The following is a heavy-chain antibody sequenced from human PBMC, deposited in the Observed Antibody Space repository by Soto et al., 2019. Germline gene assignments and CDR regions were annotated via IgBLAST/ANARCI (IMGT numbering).Heavy chain of an antibody. Sequence: PSETLSLTCAVYGRSFSGYYWSWIRQPPGKGLEWIGEINHSGSTNYNPSLKSRVTISLDTSKNQFSLKLYSVTPADTAVYYCATLTKWFLKDWGHGTPVTVSS. CDR1: GRSFSGYY. CDR2: INHSGST. CDR3: ATLTKWFLKD. V-gene: IGHV4-34*01. J-gene: IGHJ4*01. D-gene: IGHD3-22*01.